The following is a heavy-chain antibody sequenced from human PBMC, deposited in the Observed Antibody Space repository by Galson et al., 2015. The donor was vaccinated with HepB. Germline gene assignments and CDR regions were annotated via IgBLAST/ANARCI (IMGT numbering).Heavy chain of an antibody. Sequence: SLRLSCAASGFTFSSYGMSWVRQAPGKGLEWVSYISTGSSTKYYADSVKGRLTISRDNAKSSLYLQLNSLRDEDTAVYYCARSLGRRGVDPQPSYFDYWGQGTLVTVSS. V-gene: IGHV3-48*02. D-gene: IGHD3-10*01. J-gene: IGHJ4*02. CDR3: ARSLGRRGVDPQPSYFDY. CDR2: ISTGSSTK. CDR1: GFTFSSYG.